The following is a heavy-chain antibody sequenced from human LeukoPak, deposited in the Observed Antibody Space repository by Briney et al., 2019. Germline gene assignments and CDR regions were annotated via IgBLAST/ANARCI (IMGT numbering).Heavy chain of an antibody. CDR2: INPNSGDT. CDR3: ARSAEHCNNGVCFTDYYMDV. D-gene: IGHD2-8*01. Sequence: ASVKVSCKASGYTFTSYYIHWVRQAPGQGLEWLGRINPNSGDTNYAQNLHGRVTMTRDTPITTAYMELNSLTSDDTAVYFCARSAEHCNNGVCFTDYYMDVWGKGTTVTVSS. V-gene: IGHV1-2*06. CDR1: GYTFTSYY. J-gene: IGHJ6*03.